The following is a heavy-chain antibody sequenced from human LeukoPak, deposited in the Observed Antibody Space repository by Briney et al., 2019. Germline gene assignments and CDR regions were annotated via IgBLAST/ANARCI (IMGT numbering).Heavy chain of an antibody. V-gene: IGHV3-23*01. J-gene: IGHJ3*02. Sequence: AGGSLRLPCATSQLNFNKFGMTWVRQAPGKGLEWVSSISGNGAQYADSVQGRFAISRDNSKNTLYLQMNSLRAEDTAVYFCAKDPNGDYIGTFDIWGQGTMVTVSS. D-gene: IGHD4-17*01. CDR1: QLNFNKFG. CDR3: AKDPNGDYIGTFDI. CDR2: ISGNGA.